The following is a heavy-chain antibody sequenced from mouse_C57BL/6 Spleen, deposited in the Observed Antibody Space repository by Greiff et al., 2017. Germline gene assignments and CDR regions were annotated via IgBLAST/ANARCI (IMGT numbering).Heavy chain of an antibody. J-gene: IGHJ3*01. V-gene: IGHV1-53*01. CDR3: AREEDYYGSSLAY. CDR2: INPSNGGT. D-gene: IGHD1-1*01. Sequence: VQLQQSGTELVKPGASVKLSCKASGYTFTSYWMHWVKQRPGQGLEWIGNINPSNGGTNYNEKFKSKATLTVDKSYSTAYMQLSSLTSEDSAVYYCAREEDYYGSSLAYWGQGTLVTVSA. CDR1: GYTFTSYW.